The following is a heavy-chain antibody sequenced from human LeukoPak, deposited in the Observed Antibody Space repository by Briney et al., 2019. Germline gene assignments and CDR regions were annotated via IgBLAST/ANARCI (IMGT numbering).Heavy chain of an antibody. Sequence: GGSLRLSCAASGFTFSSYAMSWVRQAPGKGLEWVSGISGSGGSTYYADSVKGRFTISRDNSKNTLYLQMNSLRAEDTAVYYCARPFITMVRGVIGFWGQGTLVTVSS. D-gene: IGHD3-10*01. CDR3: ARPFITMVRGVIGF. V-gene: IGHV3-23*01. CDR2: ISGSGGST. J-gene: IGHJ4*02. CDR1: GFTFSSYA.